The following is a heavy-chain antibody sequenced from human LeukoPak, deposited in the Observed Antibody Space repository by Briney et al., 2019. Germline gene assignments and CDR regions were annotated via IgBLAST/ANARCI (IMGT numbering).Heavy chain of an antibody. CDR3: ASGPPGYSSSWYPY. V-gene: IGHV1-69*04. D-gene: IGHD6-13*01. CDR2: IIPILGIA. CDR1: GGTFSSYA. Sequence: GASVKVSCKASGGTFSSYAISWLRQAPGQGLEWMGRIIPILGIANYAQKFQGRVTITADKSTSTAYMELSSLRSEDTAVYYCASGPPGYSSSWYPYWGQGTLVTVSS. J-gene: IGHJ4*02.